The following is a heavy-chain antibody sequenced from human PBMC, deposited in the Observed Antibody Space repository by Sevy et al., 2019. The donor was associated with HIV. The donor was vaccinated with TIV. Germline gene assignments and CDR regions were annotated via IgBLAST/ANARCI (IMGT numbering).Heavy chain of an antibody. D-gene: IGHD3-16*01. CDR3: AAEDMTTFGGPLRVFNM. Sequence: ASVKVSCKASGLTFSNSAVQWVRQTRGPRLEWIGWIVVGSGNTNYAQKFQERVTIGRDMSTRTAYMELSSLRSEDTAVYYCAAEDMTTFGGPLRVFNMWGQGTMVTVSS. CDR2: IVVGSGNT. CDR1: GLTFSNSA. J-gene: IGHJ3*02. V-gene: IGHV1-58*01.